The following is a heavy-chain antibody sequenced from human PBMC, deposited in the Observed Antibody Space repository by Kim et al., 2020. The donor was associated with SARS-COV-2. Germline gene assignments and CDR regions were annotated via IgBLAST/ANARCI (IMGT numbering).Heavy chain of an antibody. V-gene: IGHV3-33*01. Sequence: GGSLRLSCAASGFTFSSYGMHWVRQAPGKGLEWVAVIWYDGSNKYYADSVKGRFTISRDNSKNTLYLQMNSLRAEDTAVYYCARDRKVRGVTTLFDPWGQGTLVTVSS. CDR3: ARDRKVRGVTTLFDP. D-gene: IGHD3-10*01. J-gene: IGHJ5*02. CDR2: IWYDGSNK. CDR1: GFTFSSYG.